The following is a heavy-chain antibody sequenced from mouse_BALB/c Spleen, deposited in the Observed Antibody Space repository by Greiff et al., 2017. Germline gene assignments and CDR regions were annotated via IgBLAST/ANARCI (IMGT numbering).Heavy chain of an antibody. CDR3: ARDDYVPFAY. D-gene: IGHD2-4*01. J-gene: IGHJ3*01. CDR2: IYPGNVNT. CDR1: GYTFTSYY. V-gene: IGHV1S56*01. Sequence: QVQLQQSGPELGKPGASVRISCKASGYTFTSYYIHWVKQRPGQGLEWIGWIYPGNVNTKYNEKFKGKATLTADKSSSTAYMQLSSLTSEDSAVYFCARDDYVPFAYWGQGTLVTVSA.